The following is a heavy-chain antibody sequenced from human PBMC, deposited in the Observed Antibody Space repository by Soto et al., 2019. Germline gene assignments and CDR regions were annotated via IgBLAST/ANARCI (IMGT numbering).Heavy chain of an antibody. CDR1: GFSLSSTRLA. CDR2: IYWDDDK. D-gene: IGHD6-19*01. Sequence: QITLKESGPTLVKPTQTLTLTCTFSGFSLSSTRLAVGWIRQPPGKALEWLALIYWDDDKSYSPFLKSRLTITKDTSKNPVVLTMSNMDPVDTARYYCAHIVVAGLGYYFDYWGQGTLVTVSS. V-gene: IGHV2-5*02. J-gene: IGHJ4*02. CDR3: AHIVVAGLGYYFDY.